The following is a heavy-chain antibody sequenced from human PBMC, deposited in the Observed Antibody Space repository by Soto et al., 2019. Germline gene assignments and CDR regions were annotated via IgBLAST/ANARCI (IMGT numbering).Heavy chain of an antibody. V-gene: IGHV3-23*01. CDR1: GFTFSSFA. CDR2: LSGSGDNT. J-gene: IGHJ4*02. CDR3: AKDISPGQGYRIFDY. D-gene: IGHD5-18*01. Sequence: EVQLLESGGGLVQPGGSLRLSCVASGFTFSSFAMSWVRQAPGKGLDWVSLLSGSGDNTYYADSVKGRFTISRDNSKSTLYLQMNSLRAEDTAIYYCAKDISPGQGYRIFDYWGQGTQVTVSS.